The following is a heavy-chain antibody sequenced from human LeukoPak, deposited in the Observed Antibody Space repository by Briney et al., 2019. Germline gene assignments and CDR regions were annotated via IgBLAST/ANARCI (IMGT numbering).Heavy chain of an antibody. CDR2: IWYDGSNK. J-gene: IGHJ4*02. CDR3: ARSRLMVYAILDY. Sequence: GRSLRLSCAASGFTFSSYGMHWIRQAPDKGLEWVAVIWYDGSNKYYADSVKGRFTISRDNSKNTLYLQMNSLRAEDTAVYYCARSRLMVYAILDYWGQGTLVTVSS. CDR1: GFTFSSYG. D-gene: IGHD2-8*01. V-gene: IGHV3-33*01.